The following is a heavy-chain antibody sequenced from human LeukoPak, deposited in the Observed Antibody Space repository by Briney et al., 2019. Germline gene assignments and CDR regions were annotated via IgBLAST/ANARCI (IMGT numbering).Heavy chain of an antibody. D-gene: IGHD3-9*01. Sequence: PGGSLRLSCAASGFTFSSYAMHWVRQTPGKGLEYVSAISTNGGGTYYANSVKGRFTISRDNSKNTLYLQMGSLRAEDMAVYYCARENYDILTYFGTGMDVWGQGTTVTVSS. CDR1: GFTFSSYA. CDR3: ARENYDILTYFGTGMDV. J-gene: IGHJ6*02. V-gene: IGHV3-64*01. CDR2: ISTNGGGT.